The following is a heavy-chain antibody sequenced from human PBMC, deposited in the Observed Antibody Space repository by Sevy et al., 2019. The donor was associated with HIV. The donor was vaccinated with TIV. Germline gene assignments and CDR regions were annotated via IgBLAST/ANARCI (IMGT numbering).Heavy chain of an antibody. Sequence: GSLRLSCAASGFRFRDYRMNWVRQAPGKGLEWVSYITSSSNTINYADSVKGRFTISRDNGRNSLYLQINSLRHEDTAVYYCARDRGRGEVALDLWGQGTMVTVSS. CDR2: ITSSSNTI. J-gene: IGHJ5*02. V-gene: IGHV3-48*02. D-gene: IGHD3-10*01. CDR3: ARDRGRGEVALDL. CDR1: GFRFRDYR.